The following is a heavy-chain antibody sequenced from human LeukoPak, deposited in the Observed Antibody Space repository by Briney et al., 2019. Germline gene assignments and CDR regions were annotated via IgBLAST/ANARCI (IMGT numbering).Heavy chain of an antibody. Sequence: GGSLRLSCAASGFTFSSYSMNWVRQAPEKGLEWVAFVQNGGSIKYYADCVKGRFTISRDNSKNTLYLHMNSLRAEHTAVYYCAKNYGSGSSLKYYYYMDVRGKGTTVTVSS. CDR2: VQNGGSIK. V-gene: IGHV3-30*02. CDR3: AKNYGSGSSLKYYYYMDV. CDR1: GFTFSSYS. J-gene: IGHJ6*03. D-gene: IGHD3-10*01.